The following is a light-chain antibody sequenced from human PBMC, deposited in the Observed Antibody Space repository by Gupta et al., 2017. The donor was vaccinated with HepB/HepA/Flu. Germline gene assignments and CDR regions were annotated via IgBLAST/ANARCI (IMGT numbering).Light chain of an antibody. V-gene: IGLV1-40*01. CDR2: GNN. J-gene: IGLJ1*01. CDR1: SSNIGAGYD. CDR3: QSYDSSLIGYI. Sequence: QSVLTPPPSVSGAPGQRVTISCTGSSSNIGAGYDVHWYQQLPGTAPKLLIYGNNNRPSGVPDRFSGSKSGTSASLSITGLQAEDEADYYCQSYDSSLIGYIFGTGTKVTVL.